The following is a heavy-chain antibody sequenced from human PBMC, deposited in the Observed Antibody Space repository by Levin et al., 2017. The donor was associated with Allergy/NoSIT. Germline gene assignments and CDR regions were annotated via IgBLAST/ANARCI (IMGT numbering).Heavy chain of an antibody. V-gene: IGHV3-23*01. CDR2: ISGSGGST. Sequence: GESLKISCAASGFIFSSYAMSWVRQAPGKGLEWVSAISGSGGSTYYADSVKGRFTISRDNSKNTLYLQMNSLRAEDTAVYYCAKPPIPGVRGGWGLYGMDVWGQGTTVTVSS. CDR1: GFIFSSYA. D-gene: IGHD3-10*01. CDR3: AKPPIPGVRGGWGLYGMDV. J-gene: IGHJ6*02.